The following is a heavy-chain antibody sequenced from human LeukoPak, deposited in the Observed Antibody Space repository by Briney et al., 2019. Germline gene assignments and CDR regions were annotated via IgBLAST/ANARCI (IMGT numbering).Heavy chain of an antibody. Sequence: SETLSLTCAVYGGSFSGYYWSWIRQPPGKGLEWIGEINHSGSTNYNPSLKSRVTISVDTSKNQFSLKLSSVTAADTAVYYCARARGGSSSPNWFDPWGQGTLVTVSS. V-gene: IGHV4-34*01. CDR1: GGSFSGYY. D-gene: IGHD6-13*01. J-gene: IGHJ5*02. CDR3: ARARGGSSSPNWFDP. CDR2: INHSGST.